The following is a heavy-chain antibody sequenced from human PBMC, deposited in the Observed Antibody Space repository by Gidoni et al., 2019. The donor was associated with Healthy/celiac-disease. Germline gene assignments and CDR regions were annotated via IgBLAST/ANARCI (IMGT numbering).Heavy chain of an antibody. V-gene: IGHV3-7*01. CDR1: GFTFSSDW. CDR3: ARDGGSGGNSGDY. J-gene: IGHJ4*02. CDR2: IKQDGSEK. Sequence: EVQLVESGGGLVQPGGSLRLSCAASGFTFSSDWMSWVRQAPGKGLEWVANIKQDGSEKYYVDYVKGRLTISRDNAKNSMYMQMNSLRAEDTAVYYCARDGGSGGNSGDYWGQGTLVTVSS. D-gene: IGHD2-21*02.